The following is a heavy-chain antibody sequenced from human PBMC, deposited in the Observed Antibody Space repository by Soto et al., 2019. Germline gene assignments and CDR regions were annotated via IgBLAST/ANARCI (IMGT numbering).Heavy chain of an antibody. CDR3: ARVRGSYALDY. V-gene: IGHV1-18*01. J-gene: IGHJ4*02. D-gene: IGHD1-26*01. CDR2: ISANNGNT. Sequence: QVQLVQSGAEVKKPGASVKVSCKASGYTFNSYGISWVRQAPGQGLEWMGWISANNGNTNYAQKLQGTVTMTTDTSASTAYREVRRLRSDATGVYYCARVRGSYALDYWGQGALGTVSA. CDR1: GYTFNSYG.